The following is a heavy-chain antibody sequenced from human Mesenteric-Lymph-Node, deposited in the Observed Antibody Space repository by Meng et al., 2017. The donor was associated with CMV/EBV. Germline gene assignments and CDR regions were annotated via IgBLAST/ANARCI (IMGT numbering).Heavy chain of an antibody. Sequence: GESLKISCKGSGYSFSSFWIAWVRQTPGKGLELMGIIFPGDSDTRYSPSFQGQVTISADKSISTVYLQWDSLRASDTAIYYCAKSTNYNDFSSGYYKNWFDSWGQGTRVTVSS. CDR3: AKSTNYNDFSSGYYKNWFDS. D-gene: IGHD3-3*01. CDR2: IFPGDSDT. CDR1: GYSFSSFW. J-gene: IGHJ5*01. V-gene: IGHV5-51*01.